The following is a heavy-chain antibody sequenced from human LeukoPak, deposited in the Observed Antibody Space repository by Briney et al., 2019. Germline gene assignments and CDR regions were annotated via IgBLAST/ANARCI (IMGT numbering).Heavy chain of an antibody. D-gene: IGHD1-7*01. J-gene: IGHJ4*02. Sequence: ASVKVSCKASGYTFTGYYMHWVRQAPGQGLEWMGWINRNSGGTNYAQKFQGRVTMTRDTSISTAYMELSRLRSDDTAVYYCARAQYNWNYSSGYWGQGTLVTVSS. CDR1: GYTFTGYY. CDR2: INRNSGGT. CDR3: ARAQYNWNYSSGY. V-gene: IGHV1-2*02.